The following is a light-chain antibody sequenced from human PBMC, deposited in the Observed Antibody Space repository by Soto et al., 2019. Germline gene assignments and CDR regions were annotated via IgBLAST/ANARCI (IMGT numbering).Light chain of an antibody. Sequence: QSVLTQPPSASGSPGQSVTISCTGTSSDIGGYDHVSWYRQDPGKAPKVMIYEVTKRPSGVHDRFSGSKAGNTASLTVFGLQAEDEANYYCGSFAGPVWVFGGGTKVTVL. CDR3: GSFAGPVWV. CDR1: SSDIGGYDH. J-gene: IGLJ3*02. V-gene: IGLV2-8*01. CDR2: EVT.